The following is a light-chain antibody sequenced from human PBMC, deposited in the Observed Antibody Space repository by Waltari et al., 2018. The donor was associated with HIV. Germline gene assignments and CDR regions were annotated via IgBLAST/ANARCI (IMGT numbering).Light chain of an antibody. V-gene: IGLV2-23*02. CDR2: EVI. CDR3: CSYVTGSTPHWV. J-gene: IGLJ3*02. Sequence: QSALTQPASVSGSPGQSITISCSGPTTSVGTYNRVSWYQQRPGKAPTLMIYEVIKRPSGVSNRFSGSKSGNTASLTISGLQAEDEATYYCCSYVTGSTPHWVFGEGTKLTVL. CDR1: TTSVGTYNR.